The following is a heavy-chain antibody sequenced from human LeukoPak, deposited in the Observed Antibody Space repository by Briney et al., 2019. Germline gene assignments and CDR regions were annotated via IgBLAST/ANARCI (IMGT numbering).Heavy chain of an antibody. CDR3: ARTYYYDSSGNYGYNWFDP. Sequence: SQTLSLTCTVSGGSISSRGYWCWIRQHPGRGLQWIGYIHYTGNTYYNPSLRSRVSISVDISQNQFSLNLNSVTAADTAVYYCARTYYYDSSGNYGYNWFDPWGQGTLVTVSS. CDR2: IHYTGNT. CDR1: GGSISSRGY. D-gene: IGHD3-22*01. V-gene: IGHV4-31*03. J-gene: IGHJ5*02.